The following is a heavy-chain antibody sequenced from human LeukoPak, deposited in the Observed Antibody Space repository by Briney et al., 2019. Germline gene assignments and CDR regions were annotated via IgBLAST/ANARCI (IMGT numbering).Heavy chain of an antibody. CDR3: VRDRELYY. D-gene: IGHD1-26*01. J-gene: IGHJ4*02. V-gene: IGHV4-59*01. CDR2: VYNSGST. Sequence: SEALSLTCSVSGGSISIYYWSWIRQPPGKGLEWIGYVYNSGSTDYNPSLKSRVTISVDTSKNQFSLKVNSVTASDTAVYYCVRDRELYYWGQGILVTVSS. CDR1: GGSISIYY.